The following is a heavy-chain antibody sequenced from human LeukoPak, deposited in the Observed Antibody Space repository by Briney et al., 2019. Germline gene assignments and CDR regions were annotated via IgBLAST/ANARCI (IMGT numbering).Heavy chain of an antibody. J-gene: IGHJ1*01. V-gene: IGHV3-7*01. CDR1: GFTCSTYW. D-gene: IGHD5-12*01. CDR2: IKEGGSRE. CDR3: ARDSPGYGAYVS. Sequence: PGGSLSFSCAASGFTCSTYWMTWVRQAPGKGLEWLANIKEGGSREYYVDSVKGRFTISRDNAKNSLYLQMDSLTAEDTAVYYCARDSPGYGAYVSWGQGTLVSASS.